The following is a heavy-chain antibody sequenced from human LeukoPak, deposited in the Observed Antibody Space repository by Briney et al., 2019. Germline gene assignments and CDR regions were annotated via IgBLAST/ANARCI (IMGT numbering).Heavy chain of an antibody. V-gene: IGHV4-59*01. D-gene: IGHD3-3*01. J-gene: IGHJ4*02. CDR3: ARFRVLAWLLLDY. CDR1: GGSISSYY. Sequence: SETLSLTCTVSGGSISSYYWSWIRQPPGKGLEGRGYIYYSGSTHYNPSLKTRVTVSGDTSPDQYSLKLSSVTAADTAVYYCARFRVLAWLLLDYWGQGNLVTVSS. CDR2: IYYSGST.